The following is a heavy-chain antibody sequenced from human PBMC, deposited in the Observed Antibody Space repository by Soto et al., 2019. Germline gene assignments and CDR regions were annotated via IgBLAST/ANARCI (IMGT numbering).Heavy chain of an antibody. Sequence: SETLSLTCTVSGGSISSSSYYWGWIRQPPGKGLEWIGSIYYSGSTYYNPSLKSRVTISVDTSKNQFSLKLSSVTAADTAVYYCARQRGLRGWYDYWGQGTLVTVSS. CDR3: ARQRGLRGWYDY. D-gene: IGHD6-19*01. CDR1: GGSISSSSYY. V-gene: IGHV4-39*01. CDR2: IYYSGST. J-gene: IGHJ4*02.